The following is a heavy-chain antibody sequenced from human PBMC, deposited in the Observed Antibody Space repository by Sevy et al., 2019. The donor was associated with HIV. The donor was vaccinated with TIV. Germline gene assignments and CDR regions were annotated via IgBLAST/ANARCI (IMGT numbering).Heavy chain of an antibody. J-gene: IGHJ4*01. CDR1: GGIFRSNA. V-gene: IGHV1-69*13. D-gene: IGHD3-10*01. CDR3: ARDKNYYVSGSFDY. CDR2: IIAVFGTK. Sequence: ASVKVSCKASGGIFRSNAISWVRQAPGQGLEWMGGIIAVFGTKHYAQKFQGRVTITADDSRSTAYMELSSLKSEDTAVYYCARDKNYYVSGSFDYWGQGSQVTVSS.